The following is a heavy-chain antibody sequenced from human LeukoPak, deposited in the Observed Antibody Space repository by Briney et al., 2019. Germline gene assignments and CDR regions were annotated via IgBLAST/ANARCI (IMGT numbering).Heavy chain of an antibody. V-gene: IGHV1-69*13. Sequence: ASVKVSCKASGGTFSSYAISWVRQAPGQGLEWMGGIIPIFGTANYAQKFQGRVTITADESTSTAYMELSSLRSEDTAVYYCAGEKESSTSQFPNPIDYWGQGTLVTVSS. CDR3: AGEKESSTSQFPNPIDY. D-gene: IGHD2-2*01. CDR1: GGTFSSYA. CDR2: IIPIFGTA. J-gene: IGHJ4*02.